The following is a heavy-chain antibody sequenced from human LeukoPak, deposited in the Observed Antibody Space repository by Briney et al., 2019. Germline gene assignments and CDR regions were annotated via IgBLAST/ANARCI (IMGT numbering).Heavy chain of an antibody. Sequence: GASVKVSCKASGGTFSSYAISWVRQAPGQGLEWMGGIIPIFGTANYAQKFQGRVTITADESTSTAYMELSSLRSEDTAVYYCGGGGWRWGDLIHHYYYYYMDVWGKGTTVTVSS. CDR3: GGGGWRWGDLIHHYYYYYMDV. CDR2: IIPIFGTA. J-gene: IGHJ6*03. D-gene: IGHD2-21*02. V-gene: IGHV1-69*13. CDR1: GGTFSSYA.